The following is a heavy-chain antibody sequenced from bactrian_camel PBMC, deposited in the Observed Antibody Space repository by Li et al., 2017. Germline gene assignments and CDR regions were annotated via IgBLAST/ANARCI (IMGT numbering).Heavy chain of an antibody. J-gene: IGHJ6*01. CDR2: NDTTDGST. CDR3: AVTAPSTSVFMMGWLLREKDSAY. V-gene: IGHV3S1*01. Sequence: QVQLVESGGGSVQAGGSLRLSCPFSGQQQGTYYMAWFRQAPGREREGVAANDTTDGSTTYADSVKGRFTISRDNAQNTLYLEMNSLKPENSAMYYCAVTAPSTSVFMMGWLLREKDSAYWGQGTQVTVS. CDR1: GQQQGTYY. D-gene: IGHD1*01.